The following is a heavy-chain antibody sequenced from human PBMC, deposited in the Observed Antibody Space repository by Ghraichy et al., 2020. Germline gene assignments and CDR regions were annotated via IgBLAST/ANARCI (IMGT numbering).Heavy chain of an antibody. V-gene: IGHV3-23*01. CDR2: ISGSGSST. D-gene: IGHD2-15*01. CDR3: AKDRDIVVTVAALFHY. CDR1: GFTFSSYA. J-gene: IGHJ4*02. Sequence: GESLRLSCAASGFTFSSYAMSWVRQAPGKGLEWVSVISGSGSSTYYADSVKGRFTISRDNSKNTLYLQMNGLRAGDAAVYYCAKDRDIVVTVAALFHYWGQGTLVTVSS.